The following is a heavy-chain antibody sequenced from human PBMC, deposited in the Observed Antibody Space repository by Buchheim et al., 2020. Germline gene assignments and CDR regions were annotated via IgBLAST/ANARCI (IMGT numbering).Heavy chain of an antibody. CDR2: LNGDGSTT. CDR3: VRDKDRSFDY. J-gene: IGHJ4*02. Sequence: EVQLVESGGGLVQPGGSLRLSCAASGFTFSSYWMVWVRQAPGKGLLYVSDLNGDGSTTRYADSVRGRFTISRDNAKNTLYLQMTSLRVEDTAVYYCVRDKDRSFDYWGQGTL. CDR1: GFTFSSYW. V-gene: IGHV3-74*01.